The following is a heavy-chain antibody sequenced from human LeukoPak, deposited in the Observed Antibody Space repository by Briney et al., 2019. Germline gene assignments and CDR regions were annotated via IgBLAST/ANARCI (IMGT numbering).Heavy chain of an antibody. J-gene: IGHJ4*02. Sequence: GGSLRLSCAASGFTFSDYYMSWIRQAPGKGLEWVSYISTSSSHTKYADSVKGRFTISRDNAKNSLYLQMNSLRAEDTAVYYCARSCLGTYYTCLDYWGQGTLVTVSS. CDR3: ARSCLGTYYTCLDY. CDR2: ISTSSSHT. D-gene: IGHD3-10*02. CDR1: GFTFSDYY. V-gene: IGHV3-11*03.